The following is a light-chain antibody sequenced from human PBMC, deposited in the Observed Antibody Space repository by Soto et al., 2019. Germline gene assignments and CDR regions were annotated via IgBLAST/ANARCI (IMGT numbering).Light chain of an antibody. CDR1: QSVSSN. J-gene: IGKJ1*01. CDR2: GXS. CDR3: QQYNNWPRK. V-gene: IGKV3-15*01. Sequence: DIVMTQSPATLSVSPGERATLSCKASQSVSSNLAWYQQKPGQAPRILIYGXSTRATGIPARFSGSGSGTEFTLTISSLPSEDFAVYYCQQYNNWPRKFGQGTKVDIK.